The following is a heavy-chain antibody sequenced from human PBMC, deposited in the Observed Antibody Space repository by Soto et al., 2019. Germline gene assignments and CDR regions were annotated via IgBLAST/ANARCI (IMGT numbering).Heavy chain of an antibody. CDR1: GFSFSTFG. CDR2: IGTSVSDI. Sequence: EVQVVESGGGFVQQGGSLRLSCAASGFSFSTFGMNWVRQAPGRGLEWVAYIGTSVSDIYYADSVKGRFTISRDNVRYSLSLQMDSLRTEDTAVYYCARDAAYSNSWSPFYCMDVWGKGTTVTVSS. J-gene: IGHJ6*04. CDR3: ARDAAYSNSWSPFYCMDV. D-gene: IGHD6-13*01. V-gene: IGHV3-48*01.